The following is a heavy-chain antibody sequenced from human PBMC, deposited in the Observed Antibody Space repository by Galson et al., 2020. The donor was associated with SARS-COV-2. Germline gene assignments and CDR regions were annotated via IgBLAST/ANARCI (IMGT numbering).Heavy chain of an antibody. CDR3: ARERLEY. J-gene: IGHJ4*02. CDR1: GFTFSSYT. D-gene: IGHD1-1*01. V-gene: IGHV3-48*04. CDR2: IRSSSGTI. Sequence: GESLKISCEASGFTFSSYTLNWVRPAPVKGLELVAYIRSSSGTIYYADSVKGRFTISRDNAKNAQYLQLNSLRVEDTAVYYCARERLEYWGQGTLVTVSS.